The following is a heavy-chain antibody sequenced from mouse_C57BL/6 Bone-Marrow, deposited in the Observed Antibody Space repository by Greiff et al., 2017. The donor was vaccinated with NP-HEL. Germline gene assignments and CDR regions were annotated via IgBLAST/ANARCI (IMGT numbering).Heavy chain of an antibody. J-gene: IGHJ2*01. D-gene: IGHD2-13*01. Sequence: VQLLQSGAELVKPGASVKISCKASGYAFSSYWMTWVKQRPGKGLEWIGQIFPGDGDTNYNGTFKGKATLTADKSSSTAYMQLSSLTSEDSAVYFCARGGDEDDWGQGTTLTVAS. CDR3: ARGGDEDD. V-gene: IGHV1-80*01. CDR2: IFPGDGDT. CDR1: GYAFSSYW.